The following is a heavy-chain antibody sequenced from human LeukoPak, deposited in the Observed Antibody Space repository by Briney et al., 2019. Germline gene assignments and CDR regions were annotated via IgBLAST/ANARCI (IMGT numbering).Heavy chain of an antibody. D-gene: IGHD3-3*01. CDR3: ANYDFWSGYSSTRFDY. V-gene: IGHV3-7*01. J-gene: IGHJ4*02. CDR2: IKQDGSEK. Sequence: PGGSLRLSCAASGFTFSSYWMSWVRQAPGKGLEWVANIKQDGSEKYYVDSVKGRFTISRDNAKNSLYLQMNSLRAEDTAVYYCANYDFWSGYSSTRFDYWGQGTLVTVSS. CDR1: GFTFSSYW.